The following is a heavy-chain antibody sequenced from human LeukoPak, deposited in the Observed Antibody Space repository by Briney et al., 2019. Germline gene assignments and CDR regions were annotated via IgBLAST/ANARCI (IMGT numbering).Heavy chain of an antibody. CDR2: ISGSGGST. CDR1: GFTFSSYA. CDR3: AKSQDGGRLFHFDY. Sequence: GSLRLSCAASGFTFSSYAMSWVRQAPGTGLEWVSVISGSGGSTYSADSVKGRFTISRDNSKNTLYLQMNSLRAEDTAVYFCAKSQDGGRLFHFDYWGQGTLVTVSS. D-gene: IGHD1-26*01. J-gene: IGHJ4*02. V-gene: IGHV3-23*01.